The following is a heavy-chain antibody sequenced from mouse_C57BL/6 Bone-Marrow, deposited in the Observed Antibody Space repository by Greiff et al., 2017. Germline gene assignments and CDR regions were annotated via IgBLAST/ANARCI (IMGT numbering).Heavy chain of an antibody. CDR2: ISSGGSYT. CDR1: GFTFSSYG. D-gene: IGHD1-1*01. Sequence: EVKVVESGGDLVKPGGSLKLSCAASGFTFSSYGMSWVRQTPDKRLEWVATISSGGSYTYYPDSVKGRFTISRDNAKNTLYLQMSRLKSEDTAMYYCARPSSPYSYFDVWGTGTTRTVSS. CDR3: ARPSSPYSYFDV. V-gene: IGHV5-6*01. J-gene: IGHJ1*03.